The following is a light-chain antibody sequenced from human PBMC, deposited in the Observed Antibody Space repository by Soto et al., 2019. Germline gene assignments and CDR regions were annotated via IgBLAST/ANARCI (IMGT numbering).Light chain of an antibody. Sequence: DGVLTQTPLSSPVTLGQPASISCRSSQSLVYRDGNTYLSWLQQRPGQPPRLLNYQISNRFSGVPDRFRGSGTGTDFTLKISRVVAEDVGAYCCMRFAHFPRTFGQGT. CDR2: QIS. J-gene: IGKJ1*01. CDR1: QSLVYRDGNTY. CDR3: MRFAHFPRT. V-gene: IGKV2-24*01.